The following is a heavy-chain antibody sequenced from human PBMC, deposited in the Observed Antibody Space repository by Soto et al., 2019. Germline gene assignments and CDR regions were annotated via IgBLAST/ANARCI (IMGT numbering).Heavy chain of an antibody. J-gene: IGHJ6*02. CDR2: IYYSGST. CDR1: GGSISSSSYY. Sequence: TLSLTCTVSGGSISSSSYYWGWIRQPPGKGLEWIGSIYYSGSTYYNPSLKSRVTISVDTSKNQFSLKLSSVTAADTAVYYCARLSAGSSGVYYYYGMDVWGQGTTVTVSS. V-gene: IGHV4-39*01. CDR3: ARLSAGSSGVYYYYGMDV. D-gene: IGHD6-6*01.